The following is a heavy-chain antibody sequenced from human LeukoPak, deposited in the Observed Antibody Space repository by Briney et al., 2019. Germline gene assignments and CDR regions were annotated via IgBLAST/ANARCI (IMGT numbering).Heavy chain of an antibody. Sequence: GGSLRLSCAASGFTFSSYAMSWVRQAPGKGLEWVSAISGSGGSTYYADSVKGRFTISRDNSKNTLYLQMNSLRAEDTAVYYCAKDHTPGTYYDISTGYYREDYWGQGTLVTVSS. J-gene: IGHJ4*02. CDR3: AKDHTPGTYYDISTGYYREDY. CDR1: GFTFSSYA. D-gene: IGHD3-9*01. CDR2: ISGSGGST. V-gene: IGHV3-23*01.